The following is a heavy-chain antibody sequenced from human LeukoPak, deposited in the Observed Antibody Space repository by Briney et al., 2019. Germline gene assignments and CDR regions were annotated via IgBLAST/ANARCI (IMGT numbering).Heavy chain of an antibody. CDR3: ASAHYYDSSGYYPYYYYYYMDV. V-gene: IGHV1-2*02. CDR2: VNSDSGAT. J-gene: IGHJ6*03. Sequence: ASMKVSCKASGYTFTVYYIHWVRQAPGQGLEWMGWVNSDSGATNYEQKFQGRVTMTRDTSISTAYMELSRLRSDDTAVYYCASAHYYDSSGYYPYYYYYYMDVWGKGTTVTISS. CDR1: GYTFTVYY. D-gene: IGHD3-22*01.